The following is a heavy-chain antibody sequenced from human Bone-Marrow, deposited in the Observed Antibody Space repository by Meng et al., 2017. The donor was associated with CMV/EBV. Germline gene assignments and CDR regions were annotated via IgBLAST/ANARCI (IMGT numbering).Heavy chain of an antibody. D-gene: IGHD2-2*01. V-gene: IGHV3-30*02. Sequence: GGSLRLSCAASGFTFSSYGMHWVRQAPGKGLEWVAFIRYDGSNKYYADSVKGRFTISRDNSKNTLYLQMNSLRAEDTAVYYCAKALAGGYCSSTSYQEAGYSSSWQYYYYGMDVWGQGTTVTVSS. CDR3: AKALAGGYCSSTSYQEAGYSSSWQYYYYGMDV. CDR1: GFTFSSYG. J-gene: IGHJ6*02. CDR2: IRYDGSNK.